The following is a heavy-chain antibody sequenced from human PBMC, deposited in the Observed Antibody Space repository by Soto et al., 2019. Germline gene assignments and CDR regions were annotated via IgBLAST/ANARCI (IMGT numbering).Heavy chain of an antibody. J-gene: IGHJ4*02. D-gene: IGHD2-15*01. V-gene: IGHV3-23*01. CDR2: ISHSDGST. CDR3: AREGWYGEYFDY. CDR1: GFTFTSYV. Sequence: EVQLLESGGGLVQPGGSLRLSCVASGFTFTSYVMGWVRQAPGKGLEWVSAISHSDGSTYYADSVKGRFTISRDNSKNTVYLQMNTLRAEDTAVYYCAREGWYGEYFDYWGQGTLVTVSS.